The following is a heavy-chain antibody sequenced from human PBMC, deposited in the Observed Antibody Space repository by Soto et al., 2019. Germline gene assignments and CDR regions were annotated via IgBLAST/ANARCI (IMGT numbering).Heavy chain of an antibody. D-gene: IGHD1-7*01. V-gene: IGHV3-21*01. J-gene: IGHJ4*02. CDR3: ARGPRGSGTTLYYFDY. Sequence: EVQLVESGGGLVKPGGSLRLSCAASGFTFSSYSMNWVRQAPGKGLEWVSSISSSSSYIYYADSVKGRFTISRDNAKNSLYLQMNSLRAEDTAVYYCARGPRGSGTTLYYFDYWGQGTLVTVSS. CDR2: ISSSSSYI. CDR1: GFTFSSYS.